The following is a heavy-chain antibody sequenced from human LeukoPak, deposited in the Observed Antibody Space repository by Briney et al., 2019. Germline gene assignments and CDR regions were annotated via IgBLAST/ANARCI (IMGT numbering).Heavy chain of an antibody. D-gene: IGHD3-3*01. CDR1: GGSFSGYY. CDR2: INHSGST. J-gene: IGHJ4*02. Sequence: SETLSLTCAVYGGSFSGYYWSWIRQPPGKGLEWIGEINHSGSTNYHPSLKSRVTISVDTSKNQFSLKLSSVTAADTAVYYCARLVTYYDLWSGYFLFDYWGQGTLVTVSS. V-gene: IGHV4-34*01. CDR3: ARLVTYYDLWSGYFLFDY.